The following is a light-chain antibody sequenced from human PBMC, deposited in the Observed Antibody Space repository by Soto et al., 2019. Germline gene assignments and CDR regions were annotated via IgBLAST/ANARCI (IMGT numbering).Light chain of an antibody. Sequence: EIVLTQSPATQSLSPGERATLSCRASQSVSKYLAWYQQKPGQAPRLLIHDASNRATGIPARFSGSGSGTDFTLTISSLEPEDFGVYYCQQRSNWPQITFGGGTKVEIK. J-gene: IGKJ4*01. CDR2: DAS. CDR1: QSVSKY. CDR3: QQRSNWPQIT. V-gene: IGKV3-11*01.